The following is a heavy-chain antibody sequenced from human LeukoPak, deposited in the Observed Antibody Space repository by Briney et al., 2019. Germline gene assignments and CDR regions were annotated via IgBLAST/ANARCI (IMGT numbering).Heavy chain of an antibody. CDR1: GYTFTSYD. J-gene: IGHJ4*02. V-gene: IGHV1-8*03. CDR2: MNPNSGNT. CDR3: ARDHVAAAPDY. D-gene: IGHD6-13*01. Sequence: GASVKVSCKASGYTFTSYDINWVRQATGQGLEWMGWMNPNSGNTGYAQKFQGRVTITRNTSISTAYMELSSLRAEDTAVYYCARDHVAAAPDYWGQGTLVTVSS.